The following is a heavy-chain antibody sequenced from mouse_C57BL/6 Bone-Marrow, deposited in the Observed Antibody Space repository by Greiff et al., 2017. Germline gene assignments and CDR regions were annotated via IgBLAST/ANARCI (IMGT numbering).Heavy chain of an antibody. CDR1: EYEFPSPD. Sequence: EVKLMESGGGLVQPGESLKLSCASNEYEFPSPDMSWVRKTPEKRLELVAAINRDGGSTYYPDTMERRFIISRDNTKKTLYLQMSSLRSEDTALYYCARHRWAAQVAWFADWGQGTLVTVSA. J-gene: IGHJ3*01. V-gene: IGHV5-2*01. D-gene: IGHD3-2*02. CDR3: ARHRWAAQVAWFAD. CDR2: INRDGGST.